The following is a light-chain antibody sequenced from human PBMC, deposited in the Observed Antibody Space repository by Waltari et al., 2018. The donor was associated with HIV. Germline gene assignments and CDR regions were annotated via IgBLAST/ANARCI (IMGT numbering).Light chain of an antibody. CDR2: AAS. V-gene: IGKV1-39*01. CDR3: QQSYSTLWT. Sequence: DLQITQSPSSPSAPVGHRATFTCRASQSISSYLNWYHQKPGKAPKLLIYAASSLQSGVPSRFSVGGSGTDFTLTISSLQPEDFATYYGQQSYSTLWTFGQGTKVEIK. J-gene: IGKJ1*01. CDR1: QSISSY.